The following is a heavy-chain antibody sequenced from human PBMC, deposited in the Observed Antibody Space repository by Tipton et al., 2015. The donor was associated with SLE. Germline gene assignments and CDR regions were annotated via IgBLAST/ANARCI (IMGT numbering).Heavy chain of an antibody. CDR2: IYTGGTT. CDR1: AGSIGSYY. D-gene: IGHD1/OR15-1a*01. V-gene: IGHV4-4*07. Sequence: TLSLTCTVSAGSIGSYYWNWIRQPAGKGLEWIGRIYTGGTTNYNPSLKSRVTMSVDTSKNQFSLNLSSVTAADTAMYYCARARIGTTDAFDIWGQGTMVTVAS. CDR3: ARARIGTTDAFDI. J-gene: IGHJ3*02.